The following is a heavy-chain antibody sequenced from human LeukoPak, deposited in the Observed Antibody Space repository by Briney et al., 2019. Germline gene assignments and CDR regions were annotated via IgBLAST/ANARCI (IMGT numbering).Heavy chain of an antibody. V-gene: IGHV3-33*01. CDR3: ARVWTSGSYGEY. J-gene: IGHJ4*02. CDR1: GFKFSNFG. CDR2: IYYDGSNK. Sequence: GRSLRLSCAASGFKFSNFGMHWIRQAPGKGLEWVSVIYYDGSNKYYADSVKGRFTISKDNSKNMLYLQMNGLRAEDTAVYYCARVWTSGSYGEYWGQGTLVTVSS. D-gene: IGHD3-10*01.